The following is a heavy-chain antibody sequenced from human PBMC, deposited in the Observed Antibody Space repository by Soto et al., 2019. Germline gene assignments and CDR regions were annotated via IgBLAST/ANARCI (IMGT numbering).Heavy chain of an antibody. D-gene: IGHD5-12*01. J-gene: IGHJ4*02. V-gene: IGHV3-15*01. Sequence: EVQLVESGGGLVKPGGSLRLSCGASGFTFSNAWMSWVRQAPGKGLEWVGRIKSKTDGGTTDYAAPVKGRFTISRDDSKNTLYLQMNSLKTEDTAVYYCTSRKPHSGYAWDFDYWGQGTLVTVSS. CDR3: TSRKPHSGYAWDFDY. CDR2: IKSKTDGGTT. CDR1: GFTFSNAW.